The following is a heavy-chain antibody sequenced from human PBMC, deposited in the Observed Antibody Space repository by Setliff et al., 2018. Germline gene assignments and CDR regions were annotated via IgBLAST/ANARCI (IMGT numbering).Heavy chain of an antibody. CDR2: IYHRGRT. CDR1: GISITSGHY. J-gene: IGHJ3*01. D-gene: IGHD1-1*01. CDR3: ASPRRDDLDTPFDAFDL. Sequence: PSETLSLTCDVSGISITSGHYWGWTRQPPGKGLEWIATIYHRGRTYYNPSLDSRVTISLDTSKNQYSLRLRSVTAADTAVYYRASPRRDDLDTPFDAFDLWGQGTKVTVSS. V-gene: IGHV4-38-2*01.